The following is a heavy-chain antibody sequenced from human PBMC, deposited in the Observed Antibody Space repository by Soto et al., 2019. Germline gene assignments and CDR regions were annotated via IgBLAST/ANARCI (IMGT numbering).Heavy chain of an antibody. V-gene: IGHV3-11*05. D-gene: IGHD6-19*01. J-gene: IGHJ4*01. Sequence: QVQLVESGGGLVKPGGSLRLSCAASGFTFSDYYMGWVRQAPGKGLEWVSYISSSSSYTNYADSVKGRFTISRDNAKNSLYLQMNRLRARDTAVYYCARERRRDVGHSSGWYDYWGHSTLVTVSS. CDR3: ARERRRDVGHSSGWYDY. CDR1: GFTFSDYY. CDR2: ISSSSSYT.